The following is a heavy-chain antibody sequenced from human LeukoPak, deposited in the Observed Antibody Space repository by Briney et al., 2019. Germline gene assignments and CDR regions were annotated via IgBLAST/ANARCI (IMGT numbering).Heavy chain of an antibody. CDR3: ARQSIAVRYFDY. D-gene: IGHD6-6*01. V-gene: IGHV4-38-2*01. CDR2: IYHSGST. J-gene: IGHJ4*02. Sequence: SETLSLTCAVSGFSISNGYHWGWIRQPPGKGLDWIGSIYHSGSTYYNPSLKSRVTISIDTSKNQFSLKLSSVTAADTAVYYCARQSIAVRYFDYWGQGTLVTVSS. CDR1: GFSISNGYH.